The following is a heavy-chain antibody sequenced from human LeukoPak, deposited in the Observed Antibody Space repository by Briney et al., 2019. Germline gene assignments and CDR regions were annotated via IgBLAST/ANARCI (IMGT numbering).Heavy chain of an antibody. CDR3: ARVHVGAVAGKNYFDY. Sequence: GGSLRLSCAASGFTFSSYSMNWVRQAPGKGLEWVSVIYSGGSTYYADSVKGRFTISRDNSKNTLYLQMNSLRAEDTAVYYCARVHVGAVAGKNYFDYWGQGTLVTVSS. CDR1: GFTFSSYS. J-gene: IGHJ4*02. D-gene: IGHD6-19*01. CDR2: IYSGGST. V-gene: IGHV3-53*01.